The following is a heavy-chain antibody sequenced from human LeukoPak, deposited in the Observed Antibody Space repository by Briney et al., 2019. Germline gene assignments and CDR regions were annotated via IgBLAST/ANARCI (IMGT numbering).Heavy chain of an antibody. CDR3: ARIMNDFWSGYYPLALNY. D-gene: IGHD3-3*01. Sequence: GGSLRLSCAASGFTFSNYVMNWVRQAPGKGLEWVAVIWHDGRNKYYVDSVKGRFTISRDNSKNTPYLQMNSLRAEDTAVYYCARIMNDFWSGYYPLALNYWGQGTPVTVSS. J-gene: IGHJ4*02. CDR2: IWHDGRNK. V-gene: IGHV3-33*08. CDR1: GFTFSNYV.